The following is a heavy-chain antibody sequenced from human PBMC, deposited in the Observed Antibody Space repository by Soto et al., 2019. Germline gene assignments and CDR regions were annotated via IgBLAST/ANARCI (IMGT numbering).Heavy chain of an antibody. Sequence: SETLSRTWAVYGGSFSSYYWSWIRQPPGKGLEWIGEINHIGRTNYNPSLKSRVTISVDTSKNQFSLKLSSGTAADTAVYYCARETIFGVGIFDYWGQGTLVTVSS. J-gene: IGHJ4*02. CDR1: GGSFSSYY. CDR3: ARETIFGVGIFDY. V-gene: IGHV4-34*01. D-gene: IGHD3-3*01. CDR2: INHIGRT.